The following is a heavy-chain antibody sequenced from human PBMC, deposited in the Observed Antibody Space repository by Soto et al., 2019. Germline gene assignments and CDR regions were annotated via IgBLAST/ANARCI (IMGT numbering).Heavy chain of an antibody. V-gene: IGHV1-18*01. CDR1: GYTFTRYG. CDR3: ARVPTTAIRDSYYYYYMDV. J-gene: IGHJ6*03. CDR2: ISAYNGNT. Sequence: ASVKVSCKASGYTFTRYGISWVRQAPGQGLEWMGWISAYNGNTNYAQKLQGRVTMTTDTSTSTAYMELRSLRSDDTAVYYCARVPTTAIRDSYYYYYMDVWGKGTTVTVSS. D-gene: IGHD4-4*01.